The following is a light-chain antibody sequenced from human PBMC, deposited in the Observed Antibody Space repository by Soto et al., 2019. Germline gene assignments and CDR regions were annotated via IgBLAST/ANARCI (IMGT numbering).Light chain of an antibody. CDR3: MQALQIRVE. CDR1: QSLLHSNGYHY. J-gene: IGKJ1*01. V-gene: IGKV2-28*01. Sequence: DNVMTQSPLSLSVTPGEPASIFCRSSQSLLHSNGYHYLDWYLQRPGQSPQLLIYLGSHRASGVADRFSGSGSGTDFTLKISRVEAEDVGVYYCMQALQIRVEFGQGTKVQI. CDR2: LGS.